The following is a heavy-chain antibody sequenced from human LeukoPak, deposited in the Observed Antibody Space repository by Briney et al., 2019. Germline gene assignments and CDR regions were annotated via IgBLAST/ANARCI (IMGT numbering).Heavy chain of an antibody. D-gene: IGHD2-2*01. J-gene: IGHJ6*02. CDR1: GGSFSGYS. V-gene: IGHV4-34*01. CDR2: INHSGST. CDR3: ARGYCSSTSCYLLYYYGMDV. Sequence: SETLSLTCGVFGGSFSGYSWSWIRQPPGKGLEWIGEINHSGSTNYNPSLKSRVTISVDTSKNQFSLKLSSVTAADTAVYYCARGYCSSTSCYLLYYYGMDVWGQGTTVTASS.